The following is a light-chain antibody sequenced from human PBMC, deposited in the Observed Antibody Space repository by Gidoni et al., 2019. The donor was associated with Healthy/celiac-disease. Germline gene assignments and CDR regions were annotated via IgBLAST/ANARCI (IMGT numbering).Light chain of an antibody. CDR2: GAS. Sequence: EIVMTQPPATLSASPGERATLSCRASQSVSSNLAWYQQKPGQAPRLLIYGASTRATGIPARFSGSGSGTEFTLTISSLQSEDFAVYYCQQYNNWTGGLTFGGGTKVEIK. J-gene: IGKJ4*02. V-gene: IGKV3-15*01. CDR1: QSVSSN. CDR3: QQYNNWTGGLT.